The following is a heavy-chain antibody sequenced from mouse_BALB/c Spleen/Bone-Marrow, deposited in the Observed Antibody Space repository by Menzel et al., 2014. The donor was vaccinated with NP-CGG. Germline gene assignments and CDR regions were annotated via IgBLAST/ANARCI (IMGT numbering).Heavy chain of an antibody. V-gene: IGHV1-4*02. CDR3: AREGTYYPYFDY. D-gene: IGHD2-10*01. CDR2: TNPSIGYT. Sequence: VQLQQSAAELARPGASVKLSCKASGYIFTSYTIQWIKQRPGQGLEWIGYTNPSIGYTEYNQKFKDKTTLTADTSSSTTYMQLSSLTSEDSAVYYCAREGTYYPYFDYWGQGTTLTVSS. J-gene: IGHJ2*01. CDR1: GYIFTSYT.